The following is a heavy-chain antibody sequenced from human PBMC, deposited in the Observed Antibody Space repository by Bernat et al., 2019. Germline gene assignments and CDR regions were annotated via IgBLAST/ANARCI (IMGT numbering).Heavy chain of an antibody. CDR3: AREGMTARPLVY. Sequence: QVQLVQSGAEVKKPGASVKVSCKASGNTFTSYYMHWVRQAPGQGLEWMGIINPSGGSTSYAQKFQGRVTMTRVTSTSTVYMELSSLRSEDTAVYYCAREGMTARPLVYWGQGTLVTVSS. CDR1: GNTFTSYY. V-gene: IGHV1-46*01. J-gene: IGHJ4*02. CDR2: INPSGGST. D-gene: IGHD2-21*02.